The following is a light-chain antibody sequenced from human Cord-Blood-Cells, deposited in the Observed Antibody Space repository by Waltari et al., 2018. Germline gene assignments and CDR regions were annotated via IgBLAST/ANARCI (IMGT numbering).Light chain of an antibody. CDR3: QQFNSYPLLT. J-gene: IGKJ4*01. CDR2: DAS. CDR1: QGISSA. Sequence: AIQLTQSPSSLSASVGDRVTITCRASQGISSALAWYQQKPGKAPKLLIYDASSLESGVPSRFSGSGSGTDFTRTISSLQPEDFATDYCQQFNSYPLLTFGRGTKVEIK. V-gene: IGKV1-13*02.